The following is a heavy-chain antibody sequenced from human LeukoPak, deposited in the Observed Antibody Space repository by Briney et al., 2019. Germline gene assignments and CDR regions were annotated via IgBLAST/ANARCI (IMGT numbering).Heavy chain of an antibody. V-gene: IGHV3-30*04. Sequence: GGSLRLSCAASGFTFSSYAMHWVRQAPGKGLEWVAVISYDGSNKYYADSVKGRFTISRDNSKNTLYLQMNSLRAEDKALYCCARNFGGGDSSGPYYWGQGTLVTVSS. J-gene: IGHJ4*02. CDR3: ARNFGGGDSSGPYY. D-gene: IGHD3-22*01. CDR2: ISYDGSNK. CDR1: GFTFSSYA.